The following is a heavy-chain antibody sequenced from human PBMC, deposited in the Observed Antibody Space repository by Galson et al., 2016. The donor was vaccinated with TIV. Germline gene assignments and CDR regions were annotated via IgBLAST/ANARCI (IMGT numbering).Heavy chain of an antibody. J-gene: IGHJ4*02. D-gene: IGHD1-26*01. Sequence: SVKVSCKASGYTFINYGITWVRQAPGQGLEWMGWISGYDGHTNYAQMFQGRVTMTSDKSTNTVYMELRSLRSDDTAVYHCARDSGTYDYWGQGSLVTVSS. CDR3: ARDSGTYDY. CDR1: GYTFINYG. V-gene: IGHV1-18*04. CDR2: ISGYDGHT.